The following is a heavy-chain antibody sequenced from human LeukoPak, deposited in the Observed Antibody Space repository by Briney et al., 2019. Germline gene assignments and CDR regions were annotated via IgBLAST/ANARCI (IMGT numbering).Heavy chain of an antibody. CDR2: MNPNSGNT. CDR1: GGTFSSYD. D-gene: IGHD5-18*01. Sequence: ASVKVSCKASGGTFSSYDINWVRQATGQGLEWMGWMNPNSGNTGYAQKFQGRVTMTRNTSISTAYMELSSLRSEDTAVYYCARWDTAMGEDFDYWGQGTLVTVSS. CDR3: ARWDTAMGEDFDY. V-gene: IGHV1-8*01. J-gene: IGHJ4*02.